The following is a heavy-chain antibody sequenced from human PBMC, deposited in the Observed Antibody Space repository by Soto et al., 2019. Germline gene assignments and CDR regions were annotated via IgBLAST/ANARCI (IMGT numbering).Heavy chain of an antibody. CDR3: ARDRRDWNDDSVTVSDAFDI. D-gene: IGHD1-1*01. J-gene: IGHJ3*02. CDR1: GRTFSSYA. CDR2: IIPIFGTA. V-gene: IGHV1-69*13. Sequence: SVKVSCKASGRTFSSYAISWGRHAPGQGLEWMGGIIPIFGTATYAQKFQGRVTITADESKSTAYMEPSRLRSEDTAVYYCARDRRDWNDDSVTVSDAFDIWGQGTMVTVSS.